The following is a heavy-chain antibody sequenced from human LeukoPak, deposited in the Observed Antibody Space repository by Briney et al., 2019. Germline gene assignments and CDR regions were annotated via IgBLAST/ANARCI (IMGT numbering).Heavy chain of an antibody. V-gene: IGHV1-2*02. CDR1: GYTFTGYY. D-gene: IGHD3/OR15-3a*01. CDR2: INPNSGGT. Sequence: ASVKVSCKASGYTFTGYYMHWVRLAPGKGLEWMGWINPNSGGTNYAQKFQGRVTMTRDTSISTAYMELSRLRSDDTAVYYCARFVKGLGLDYWGQGTLVTVSS. CDR3: ARFVKGLGLDY. J-gene: IGHJ4*02.